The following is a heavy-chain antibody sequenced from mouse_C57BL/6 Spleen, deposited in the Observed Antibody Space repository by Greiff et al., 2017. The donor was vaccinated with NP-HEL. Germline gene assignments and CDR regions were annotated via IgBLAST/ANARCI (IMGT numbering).Heavy chain of an antibody. CDR2: IYPGDGDT. Sequence: QVQLKQSGPELVKPGASVKISCKASGYAFSSSWMNWVKQRPGKGLEWIGRIYPGDGDTNYNGKFKGKATLTADKSSSTAYMQLSSLTSEDSSVYFCGTLPLDYWSQGTTLTVSS. D-gene: IGHD2-10*01. J-gene: IGHJ2*01. V-gene: IGHV1-82*01. CDR3: GTLPLDY. CDR1: GYAFSSSW.